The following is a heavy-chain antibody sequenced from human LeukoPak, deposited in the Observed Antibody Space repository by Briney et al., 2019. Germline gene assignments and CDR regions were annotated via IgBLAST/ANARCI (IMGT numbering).Heavy chain of an antibody. J-gene: IGHJ3*02. D-gene: IGHD3-10*01. CDR2: IIPIFGTA. Sequence: SVKVSCKASGGTFISYAISWVRQAPGQGLEWRGGIIPIFGTANYAQKFQGRVTITADESTSTAYMELSSLRSEDTAVYYCAGTYYYGSGSYLGDAFDIWGQGAMVTVSS. V-gene: IGHV1-69*01. CDR3: AGTYYYGSGSYLGDAFDI. CDR1: GGTFISYA.